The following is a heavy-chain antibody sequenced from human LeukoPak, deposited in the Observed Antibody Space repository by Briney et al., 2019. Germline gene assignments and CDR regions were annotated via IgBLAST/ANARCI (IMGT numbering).Heavy chain of an antibody. Sequence: GASVKVSCKASGYSFTDYGVHWVRQAPGQRLEWLGWISAGNGNTKYSQKFQGRVTITRDTSASTAYMELRGLRSEDTAAYYCARMEWNDFGDYYYYGMDVWGKGTTVTVSS. D-gene: IGHD1-1*01. CDR3: ARMEWNDFGDYYYYGMDV. CDR2: ISAGNGNT. J-gene: IGHJ6*04. CDR1: GYSFTDYG. V-gene: IGHV1-3*01.